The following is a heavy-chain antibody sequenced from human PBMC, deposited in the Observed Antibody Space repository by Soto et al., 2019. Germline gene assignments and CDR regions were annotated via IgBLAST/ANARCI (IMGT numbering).Heavy chain of an antibody. CDR3: ANPYSGSSLTDWYFDL. Sequence: EVQLLESGGGLVQPGGSLRLSCAASGFTFSSYAMSWVRQAPGKGLEWVSAISGSGGSTYYADSVKGRFTISRDNSKNTLYLQMNSLRAEDTAVYYCANPYSGSSLTDWYFDLWGRGTLVTVSS. CDR1: GFTFSSYA. J-gene: IGHJ2*01. V-gene: IGHV3-23*01. CDR2: ISGSGGST. D-gene: IGHD6-6*01.